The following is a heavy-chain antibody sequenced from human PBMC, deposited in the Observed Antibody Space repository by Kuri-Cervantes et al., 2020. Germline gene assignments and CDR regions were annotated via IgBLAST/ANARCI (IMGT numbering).Heavy chain of an antibody. CDR1: GGSISSYY. V-gene: IGHV4-59*12. J-gene: IGHJ4*02. CDR3: AKVSSGYWLFDY. CDR2: IYYSGST. Sequence: GSLRLSCTVSGGSISSYYWSWIRQPPGKGLEWIGYIYYSGSTNYNPSLKSRVTISVDTSKNQFSLKLSSVTAEDTAVYYCAKVSSGYWLFDYWGQGTLVTVSS. D-gene: IGHD3-22*01.